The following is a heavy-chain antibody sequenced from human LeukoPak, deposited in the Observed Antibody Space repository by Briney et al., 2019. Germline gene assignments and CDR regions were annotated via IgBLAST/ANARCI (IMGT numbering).Heavy chain of an antibody. CDR2: ISSSSSYI. CDR3: ARQAGSHLDY. J-gene: IGHJ4*02. D-gene: IGHD3-10*01. Sequence: PGGSLRLSCAASGFTFSSYSMNWVRQAPGKGLEWVSSISSSSSYIYYADLVKGRFTISRDNAKNSLYLQMNSLRAEDTAVYYCARQAGSHLDYWGQGTLVTVSS. V-gene: IGHV3-21*01. CDR1: GFTFSSYS.